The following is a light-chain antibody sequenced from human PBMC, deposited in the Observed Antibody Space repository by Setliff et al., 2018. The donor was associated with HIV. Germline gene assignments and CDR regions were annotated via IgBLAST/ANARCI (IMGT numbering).Light chain of an antibody. CDR3: SSYTTTYTDV. CDR1: SSDVGTYNF. CDR2: DVS. J-gene: IGLJ1*01. V-gene: IGLV2-14*01. Sequence: QSALTQPASVSGSPGQSITISCTGSSSDVGTYNFVSWYQQHPGKAPKLMIYDVSNRASGVSNRFSGSKSGNTASLTISGLQAEDEADYYCSSYTTTYTDVFGTGTKGTVL.